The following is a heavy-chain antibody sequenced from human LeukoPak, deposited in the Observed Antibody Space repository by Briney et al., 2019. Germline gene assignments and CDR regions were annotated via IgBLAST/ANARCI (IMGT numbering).Heavy chain of an antibody. D-gene: IGHD3-22*01. Sequence: GGSLRLSCAASGFTFSSYGMHWVRQAPGKGLEWVAVIWYDGSNKYYADSVKGRFTISRDNSKNTLYLQMNSLRAKDTAVYYCARENYYDSSGYYDYWGQGTLVTVSS. CDR1: GFTFSSYG. V-gene: IGHV3-33*01. CDR2: IWYDGSNK. J-gene: IGHJ4*02. CDR3: ARENYYDSSGYYDY.